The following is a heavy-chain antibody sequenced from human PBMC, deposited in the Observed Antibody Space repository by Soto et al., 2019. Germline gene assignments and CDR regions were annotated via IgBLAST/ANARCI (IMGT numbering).Heavy chain of an antibody. J-gene: IGHJ4*02. CDR3: AKGSIEYSASVDY. CDR1: GFSFSSYA. D-gene: IGHD1-26*01. Sequence: EVQLLESGGGLIQPGGSLRLSCSASGFSFSSYAMMWVRQAPGKGLEWVSVISGRGGSSYFADSAKGRFTISRDNSKNMFYLEMNSLRAEDTAIYFCAKGSIEYSASVDYWGQGTLVIVSS. V-gene: IGHV3-23*01. CDR2: ISGRGGSS.